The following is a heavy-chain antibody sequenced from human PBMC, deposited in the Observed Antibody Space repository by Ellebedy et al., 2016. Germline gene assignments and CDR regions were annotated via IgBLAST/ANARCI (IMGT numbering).Heavy chain of an antibody. CDR2: IRNRAYGGTT. CDR3: TRGTSVSVDY. CDR1: GFTFGDYA. V-gene: IGHV3-49*03. D-gene: IGHD4-17*01. J-gene: IGHJ4*02. Sequence: GESLKISCTGSGFTFGDYAVSWFRQAPGKGLEWVGLIRNRAYGGTTEYAASVKGRFTISRDDSKSIAYLQMNSLKTEDTAVYYCTRGTSVSVDYWGQGTLVTVSS.